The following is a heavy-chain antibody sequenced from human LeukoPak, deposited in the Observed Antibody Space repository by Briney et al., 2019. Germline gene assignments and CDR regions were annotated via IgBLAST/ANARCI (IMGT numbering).Heavy chain of an antibody. CDR3: ARLGAMVREYYYYYMDV. V-gene: IGHV1-2*02. Sequence: ASVKVSCKASGYTFTGYYMHWVRQAPGQGLEWMGWINPNSGGTNYAQKFQGRVTMTRDTSISTAYMELSRLRSDDTAVYYCARLGAMVREYYYYYMDVWGKGTTVTVSS. CDR1: GYTFTGYY. J-gene: IGHJ6*03. CDR2: INPNSGGT. D-gene: IGHD5-18*01.